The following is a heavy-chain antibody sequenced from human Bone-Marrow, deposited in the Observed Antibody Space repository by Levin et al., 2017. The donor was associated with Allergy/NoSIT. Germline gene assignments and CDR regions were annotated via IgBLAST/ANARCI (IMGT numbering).Heavy chain of an antibody. CDR1: GYTLTELS. J-gene: IGHJ4*02. CDR3: ATGGWRWELLPLDY. CDR2: FDPEDGET. V-gene: IGHV1-24*01. Sequence: ASVKVSCKVSGYTLTELSMHWVRQAPGKGLEWMGGFDPEDGETIYAQKFQGRVTMTEDTSTDTAYMELSSLRSEDTAVYYCATGGWRWELLPLDYWGQGTLVTVSS. D-gene: IGHD1-26*01.